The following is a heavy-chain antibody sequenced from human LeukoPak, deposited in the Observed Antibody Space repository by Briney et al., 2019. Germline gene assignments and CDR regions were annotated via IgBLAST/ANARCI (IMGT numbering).Heavy chain of an antibody. Sequence: GGSQRLSCSASGFTFSSYAMHWVRQAPGKGLEYVSAISRNGGSTYYADSVKGRFTISRDNSKNTLYLQMSSLRAEDTAVYYCVKGGHILIGYYLDYFDYWGQGTLVTVPS. V-gene: IGHV3-64D*09. CDR1: GFTFSSYA. J-gene: IGHJ4*02. CDR3: VKGGHILIGYYLDYFDY. CDR2: ISRNGGST. D-gene: IGHD3-9*01.